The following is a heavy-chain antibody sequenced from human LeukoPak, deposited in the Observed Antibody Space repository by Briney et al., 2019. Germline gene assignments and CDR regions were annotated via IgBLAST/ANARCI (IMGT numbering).Heavy chain of an antibody. J-gene: IGHJ4*02. CDR1: GYNFTGYY. D-gene: IGHD2-2*01. CDR3: ARDVGSDIVVVPAAIRGSFDY. CDR2: INPNSGGT. Sequence: ASVKVSCKASGYNFTGYYLHWLRQAPGQELEGMGWINPNSGGTNYAQKFQGRVTMTSDTSISTAYMERSRLRSDDTAVYYCARDVGSDIVVVPAAIRGSFDYWGQGTLVTVSS. V-gene: IGHV1-2*02.